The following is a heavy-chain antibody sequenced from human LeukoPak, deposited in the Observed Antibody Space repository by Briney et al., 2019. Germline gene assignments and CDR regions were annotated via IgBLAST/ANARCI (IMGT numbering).Heavy chain of an antibody. CDR2: IYYSGST. J-gene: IGHJ4*02. V-gene: IGHV4-59*01. D-gene: IGHD2-21*02. Sequence: PSETLSLTCTVSGGSISSYYWSWIRQPPGKGLEWIGYIYYSGSTNYNPSLKSRVTISIDTSKNQFSLRLSSVTAADTAVYYCARVYYCAGDCHSRQFDYWGQGTLVTVSS. CDR3: ARVYYCAGDCHSRQFDY. CDR1: GGSISSYY.